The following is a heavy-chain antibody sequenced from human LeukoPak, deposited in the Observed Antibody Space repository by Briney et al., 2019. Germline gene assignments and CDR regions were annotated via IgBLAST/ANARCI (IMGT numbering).Heavy chain of an antibody. CDR3: AKDLTYYGSGSYYAGGFDY. V-gene: IGHV3-30*18. CDR2: ISYDGSNK. Sequence: GGSLRLSCAASGFTFSSYGMHWVRQAPGKWLEWVAVISYDGSNKYYADSVKGRFTISRDNSKNTLYLQMNSLRAEDTAVYYCAKDLTYYGSGSYYAGGFDYWGQGTLVTVSS. D-gene: IGHD3-10*01. J-gene: IGHJ4*02. CDR1: GFTFSSYG.